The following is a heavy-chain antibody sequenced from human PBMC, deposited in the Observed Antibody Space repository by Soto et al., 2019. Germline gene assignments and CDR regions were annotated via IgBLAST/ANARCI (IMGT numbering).Heavy chain of an antibody. Sequence: QVQLVQSGAEVKKPGSSVKVSCKASGGTFSSYTISWVRQAPGQGLEWMGRIIPILGIANYAQKFQGRVTITADKSTSTAYMELSSQRSEDTAVYYCARHSGYCSGGSCYPLGYMDVWGKGTTVTVSS. J-gene: IGHJ6*03. CDR1: GGTFSSYT. CDR2: IIPILGIA. CDR3: ARHSGYCSGGSCYPLGYMDV. D-gene: IGHD2-15*01. V-gene: IGHV1-69*02.